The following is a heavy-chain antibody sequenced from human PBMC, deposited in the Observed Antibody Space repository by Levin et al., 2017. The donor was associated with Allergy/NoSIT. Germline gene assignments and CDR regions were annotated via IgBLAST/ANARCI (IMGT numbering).Heavy chain of an antibody. CDR1: GFAFSDFY. D-gene: IGHD3-22*01. CDR3: VRDAHYYDNSGSGDY. Sequence: GGSLRLSCAASGFAFSDFYMTWIRQAPGKGLEWVSYISGDGGTKHYADSVKGRFTVSRDNAKNSLYLQMDSLRAEDTAVYYCVRDAHYYDNSGSGDYWGQGTLVSVSS. CDR2: ISGDGGTK. J-gene: IGHJ4*02. V-gene: IGHV3-11*01.